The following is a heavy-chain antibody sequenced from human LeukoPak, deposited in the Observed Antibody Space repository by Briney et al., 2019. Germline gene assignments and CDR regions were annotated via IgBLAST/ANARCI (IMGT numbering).Heavy chain of an antibody. CDR1: GFTVSSNY. J-gene: IGHJ3*02. Sequence: GGSLRLSCAASGFTVSSNYMSWVRQAPGKGLEWVSVIYSGGSTYYSDSVTGRFTISRDNSKNTLYLQMNSLRAEDTAVYYCAVGKYYYGSGSYWLGAFDIWGQGTMVTVSS. CDR2: IYSGGST. V-gene: IGHV3-53*01. CDR3: AVGKYYYGSGSYWLGAFDI. D-gene: IGHD3-10*01.